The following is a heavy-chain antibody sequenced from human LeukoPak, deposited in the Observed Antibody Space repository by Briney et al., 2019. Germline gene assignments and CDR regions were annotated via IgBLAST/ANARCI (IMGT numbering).Heavy chain of an antibody. Sequence: ESLKISCKGSGYSFTSYWIAWVRQMPGKGLEWMGITYPGDSDARYSPSFQGQITISADKSISTAYLQWSSLKASDTASYYCARQGKGGTFVPYWGQGTLVTVSS. CDR2: TYPGDSDA. V-gene: IGHV5-51*01. D-gene: IGHD2-15*01. J-gene: IGHJ4*02. CDR3: ARQGKGGTFVPY. CDR1: GYSFTSYW.